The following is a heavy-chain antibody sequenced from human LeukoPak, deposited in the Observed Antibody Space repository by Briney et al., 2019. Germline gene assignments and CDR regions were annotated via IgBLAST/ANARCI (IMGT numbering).Heavy chain of an antibody. J-gene: IGHJ4*02. CDR3: AKDRAAAGLDY. D-gene: IGHD6-13*01. CDR2: ISWNSGSI. CDR1: GFTFDDYA. V-gene: IGHV3-9*01. Sequence: QSGGSLRLSCAASGFTFDDYAMHWVRQAPGKGLEWVSDISWNSGSIDYADSVKGRFTISRDNAKNSLDLQMNSLRAEDTALYYCAKDRAAAGLDYWGQGTLVTVSS.